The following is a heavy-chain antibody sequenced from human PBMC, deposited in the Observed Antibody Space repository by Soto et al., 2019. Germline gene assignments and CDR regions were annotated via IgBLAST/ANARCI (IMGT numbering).Heavy chain of an antibody. D-gene: IGHD2-2*01. CDR1: GFTFSSYA. CDR3: MKEGYCSSTSCFSGFDP. Sequence: PGGSLRLSCSASGFTFSSYAMHWVRQAPGKGLEYVSAISSNGGSTYYADSVKGRFTISRDNSKNTLYLQMSSLRAEDTAVYYCMKEGYCSSTSCFSGFDPWGQGTLVTVSS. CDR2: ISSNGGST. J-gene: IGHJ5*02. V-gene: IGHV3-64D*08.